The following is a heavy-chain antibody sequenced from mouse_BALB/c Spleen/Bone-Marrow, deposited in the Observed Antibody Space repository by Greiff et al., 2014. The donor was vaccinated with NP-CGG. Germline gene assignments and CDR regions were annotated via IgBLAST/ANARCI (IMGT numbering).Heavy chain of an antibody. J-gene: IGHJ4*01. CDR2: ISSDSNTI. V-gene: IGHV5-17*02. D-gene: IGHD1-1*01. Sequence: DVKLVESGGGVVQPGGSRKLSCAASGFTFSSFGMHWVRQAPEKGLEWVAYISSDSNTIYYADTVKGRFTISRDNPKNTLFLQMTSLRSEDTAMYYCARLHYGQEYYYAMDYWGQGTSVTVSS. CDR1: GFTFSSFG. CDR3: ARLHYGQEYYYAMDY.